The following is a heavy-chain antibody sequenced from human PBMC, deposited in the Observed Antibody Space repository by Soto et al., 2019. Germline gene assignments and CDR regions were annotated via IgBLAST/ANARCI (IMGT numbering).Heavy chain of an antibody. CDR1: GGSISGYY. CDR2: INHSGST. Sequence: SETLSLTCAVYGGSISGYYWSWIRQPPGKGLEWIGEINHSGSTNYNPSLKSRVTISVDTSKNQFSLTLSSVTAAGTAVYYCARGGHYYYYCMDVWAQGTSVTVS. CDR3: ARGGHYYYYCMDV. V-gene: IGHV4-34*01. J-gene: IGHJ6*02.